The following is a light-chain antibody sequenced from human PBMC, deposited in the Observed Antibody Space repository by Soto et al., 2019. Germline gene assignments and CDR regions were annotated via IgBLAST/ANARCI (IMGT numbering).Light chain of an antibody. CDR1: QSVRNY. CDR2: DAS. CDR3: QPRSKMHLT. Sequence: EIVLTQSPATLSLSPGETATLSCRASQSVRNYLAWYQQKPGQAPRLLIYDASNRATGIPARFSGTGSETDFTLTISSLEHEDFEIYYCQPRSKMHLTLGQGTKVDIK. V-gene: IGKV3-11*01. J-gene: IGKJ1*01.